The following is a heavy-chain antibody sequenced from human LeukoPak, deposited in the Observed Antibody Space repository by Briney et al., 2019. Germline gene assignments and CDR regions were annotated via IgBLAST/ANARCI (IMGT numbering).Heavy chain of an antibody. J-gene: IGHJ4*02. Sequence: TGGPLRLSCAVSGFTFSSYAMSWVRQAPGKGLEWVSAISGSGTTYYADSVKGRFTISRDNSKNTLSLQMNSLRAEDTAIYYCAKGYDTSGYDYWGQGTLVTVSS. CDR2: ISGSGTT. CDR1: GFTFSSYA. V-gene: IGHV3-23*01. D-gene: IGHD3-22*01. CDR3: AKGYDTSGYDY.